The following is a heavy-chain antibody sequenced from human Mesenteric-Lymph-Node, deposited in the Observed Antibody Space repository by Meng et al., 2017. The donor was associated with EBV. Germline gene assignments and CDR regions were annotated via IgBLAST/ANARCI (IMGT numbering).Heavy chain of an antibody. CDR1: GTTSKMNA. D-gene: IGHD5-12*01. CDR2: ISGYNGNA. V-gene: IGHV1-18*01. CDR3: ARGYTGYAFLDY. J-gene: IGHJ4*02. Sequence: QQPQAGAEVKKPGASVQVHCKASGTTSKMNAMHSVRQAPGKGLECMGWISGYNGNANSAQKLQGRVTMTTDTSTSTVHMELRSLRSDDTAVYCCARGYTGYAFLDYWGQGILVTVSS.